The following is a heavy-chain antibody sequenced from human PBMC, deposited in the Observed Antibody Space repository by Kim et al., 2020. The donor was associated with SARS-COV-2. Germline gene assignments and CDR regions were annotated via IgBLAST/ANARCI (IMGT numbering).Heavy chain of an antibody. CDR3: ARSMSATGNNWFDP. Sequence: SQTLSLTCAISGDSVSSNRAAWNWIRQSPSRGLEWLGRIYYRSKWYNDYAVSVKSRITINPDTSKSQFSLQLNSVTPEDTAVYYCARSMSATGNNWFDPWGQGTLVTVSS. D-gene: IGHD1-1*01. J-gene: IGHJ5*02. V-gene: IGHV6-1*01. CDR2: IYYRSKWYN. CDR1: GDSVSSNRAA.